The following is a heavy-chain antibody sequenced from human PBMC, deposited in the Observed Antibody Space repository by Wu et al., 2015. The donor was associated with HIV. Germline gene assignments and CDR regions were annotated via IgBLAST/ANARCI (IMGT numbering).Heavy chain of an antibody. Sequence: QVQLVQSGAEVKEPGSSVKVSCKASGGTFSSDAVNWVRQAPGQGLEWMGKIIPVFGTTKYAQKFQGRVTITADESTRTVFMELSSLRSDDTAVYYCARDGTFYYDASGYSFDLWGQGTMVIVSS. CDR2: IIPVFGTT. J-gene: IGHJ3*01. V-gene: IGHV1-69*13. D-gene: IGHD3-22*01. CDR1: GGTFSSDA. CDR3: ARDGTFYYDASGYSFDL.